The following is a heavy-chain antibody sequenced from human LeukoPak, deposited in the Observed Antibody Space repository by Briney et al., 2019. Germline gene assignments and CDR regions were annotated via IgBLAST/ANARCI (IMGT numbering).Heavy chain of an antibody. V-gene: IGHV3-21*01. D-gene: IGHD1-26*01. CDR1: GFTFSSYW. J-gene: IGHJ4*02. CDR2: ISSSSSYI. Sequence: GGSLRLSCAASGFTFSSYWMSWVRQAPGKGLEWVSSISSSSSYIYYADSEKGRFTISRDNAKNSLYLQMNSLRAEDTAVYYCARDSRKVGATSDYWGQGTLVTVSS. CDR3: ARDSRKVGATSDY.